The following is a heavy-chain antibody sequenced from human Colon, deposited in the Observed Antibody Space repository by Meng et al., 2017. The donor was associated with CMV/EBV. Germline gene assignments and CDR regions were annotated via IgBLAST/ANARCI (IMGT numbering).Heavy chain of an antibody. Sequence: GESLKISCAASGFTFSSYAMSWVRQAPGKGLEWVSVIYSGGSGTYYADSVKGRFTISRDNSKNTLYLQMNSLRAEDTAVYYCARAGVGAKDYWGQGTLVTVSS. V-gene: IGHV3-23*03. D-gene: IGHD1-26*01. J-gene: IGHJ4*02. CDR3: ARAGVGAKDY. CDR2: IYSGGSGT. CDR1: GFTFSSYA.